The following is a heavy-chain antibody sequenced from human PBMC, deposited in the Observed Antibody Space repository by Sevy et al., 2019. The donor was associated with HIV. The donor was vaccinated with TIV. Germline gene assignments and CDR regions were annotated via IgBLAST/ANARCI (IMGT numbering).Heavy chain of an antibody. D-gene: IGHD2-15*01. Sequence: GGSLRLSCAASGFTFSSYAMTWVRQAPGKGLEWVPGISASGASTYYADSVKGRFTISRDNSKNTLYLQINSLRAEEPAVYYCAKLSCSDGNCFSIDYWGQGTLVTVSS. CDR3: AKLSCSDGNCFSIDY. CDR2: ISASGAST. CDR1: GFTFSSYA. J-gene: IGHJ4*02. V-gene: IGHV3-23*01.